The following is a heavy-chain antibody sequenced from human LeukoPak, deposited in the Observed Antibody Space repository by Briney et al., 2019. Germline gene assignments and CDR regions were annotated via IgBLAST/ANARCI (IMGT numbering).Heavy chain of an antibody. CDR1: GYTFTGYY. J-gene: IGHJ5*02. CDR3: ARGASCCYGT. CDR2: INPNSGGT. D-gene: IGHD2-2*01. V-gene: IGHV1-2*02. Sequence: ASVKVSCKASGYTFTGYYMHWVRQAPGQGLEWMGWINPNSGGTNYAQKFQGRVTITADKSTSTAYMELSSLRSEDTAVYYCARGASCCYGTWGQGTLVTVSS.